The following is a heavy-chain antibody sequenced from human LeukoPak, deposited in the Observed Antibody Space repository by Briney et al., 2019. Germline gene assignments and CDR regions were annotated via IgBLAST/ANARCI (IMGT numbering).Heavy chain of an antibody. V-gene: IGHV4-59*01. Sequence: SETLSLTCTGSGGSISSYYWSWIRQPPGKGLEWIWYIYYSGSTNYNPSLKSRVTISVDTSKNQFSLKLSSVTAADTAVYYCARSPSLVVPAAITYYYMDVWGKGTTVTVSS. CDR2: IYYSGST. J-gene: IGHJ6*03. CDR1: GGSISSYY. D-gene: IGHD2-2*02. CDR3: ARSPSLVVPAAITYYYMDV.